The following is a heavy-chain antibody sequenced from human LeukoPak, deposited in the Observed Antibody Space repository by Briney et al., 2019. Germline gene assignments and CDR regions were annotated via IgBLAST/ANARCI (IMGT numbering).Heavy chain of an antibody. Sequence: PSETLTLTCTVSGGSISSYYWSWIRQPPGKGLEWIGYIYYSGSTDYNPSLKSRATIPVDTSKNQFSLKLSSVTAADTAVYYCARAGYYGSGSYSYFDYWGQGTLVPVSS. D-gene: IGHD3-10*01. V-gene: IGHV4-59*01. J-gene: IGHJ4*02. CDR3: ARAGYYGSGSYSYFDY. CDR1: GGSISSYY. CDR2: IYYSGST.